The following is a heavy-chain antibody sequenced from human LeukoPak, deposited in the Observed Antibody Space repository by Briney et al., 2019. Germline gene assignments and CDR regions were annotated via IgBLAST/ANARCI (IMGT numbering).Heavy chain of an antibody. CDR3: ARTREYDYVWGSYRYTPDAFDI. D-gene: IGHD3-16*02. CDR1: GYTFTGYY. CDR2: INPNSGGT. J-gene: IGHJ3*02. V-gene: IGHV1-2*02. Sequence: GASVKLSCKASGYTFTGYYMHWVRQAPGQGLEWMGWINPNSGGTNYAQKFQGRVTMTRDTSISTAYMELSRLRSDDTAVYYCARTREYDYVWGSYRYTPDAFDIWGQGTMVTVSS.